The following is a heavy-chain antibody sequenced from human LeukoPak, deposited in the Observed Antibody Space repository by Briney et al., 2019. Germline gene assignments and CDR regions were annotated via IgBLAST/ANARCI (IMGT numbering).Heavy chain of an antibody. D-gene: IGHD6-13*01. CDR2: ISWNSGSI. J-gene: IGHJ3*02. V-gene: IGHV3-9*01. Sequence: GGSLRLSCAASGFTFSSYSMNWVRQAPGKGLEWVSGISWNSGSIGYADSVKGRFTISRDNAKNSLYLQMNSLRAEDTALYYCAKAIEQQLRAFDIWGQGTMVTVSS. CDR3: AKAIEQQLRAFDI. CDR1: GFTFSSYS.